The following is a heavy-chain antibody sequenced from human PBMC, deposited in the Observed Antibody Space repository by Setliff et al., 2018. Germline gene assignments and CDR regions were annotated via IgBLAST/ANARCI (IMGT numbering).Heavy chain of an antibody. J-gene: IGHJ4*02. D-gene: IGHD2-21*02. Sequence: SETLSLTCAVYGGSFSGYYWSWIRQPPGEGLENIGEIDHSGTTSYNPSLKSRVTISVDTSKNQFSLKLSSVAAADTAVYYCARGFDVCGGGACYTDGPYYFDYWGLGTLVTVSS. V-gene: IGHV4-34*01. CDR3: ARGFDVCGGGACYTDGPYYFDY. CDR2: IDHSGTT. CDR1: GGSFSGYY.